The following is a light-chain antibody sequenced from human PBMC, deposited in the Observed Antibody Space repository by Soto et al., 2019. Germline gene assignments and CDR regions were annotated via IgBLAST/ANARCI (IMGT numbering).Light chain of an antibody. CDR2: EVN. CDR3: SSFTTSLTVV. Sequence: QSALTQPASVSGSPGQSITISCTGSSSDVGSYNYVSWYQQHPGKAPRLIIYEVNHRPSGVSNRFSGSKSGNTASLTITGLQAEGEADYYCSSFTTSLTVVFGGGTKLTVL. J-gene: IGLJ2*01. CDR1: SSDVGSYNY. V-gene: IGLV2-14*01.